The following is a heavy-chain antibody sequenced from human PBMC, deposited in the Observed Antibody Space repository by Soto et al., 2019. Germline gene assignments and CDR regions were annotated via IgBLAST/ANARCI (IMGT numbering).Heavy chain of an antibody. Sequence: EVQLLESGGGLVQPGGSLRLSCAASGFTFSSYAMSWVRQAPGKGLEWVSAISGSGGSTYYADSVKGRFTISRDNSKNTLYLQMNSLRAEDTAVYYCAKDLGIAVAGTEIGVDAFDYWGQGTLVTVSS. CDR2: ISGSGGST. CDR1: GFTFSSYA. J-gene: IGHJ4*02. CDR3: AKDLGIAVAGTEIGVDAFDY. V-gene: IGHV3-23*01. D-gene: IGHD6-19*01.